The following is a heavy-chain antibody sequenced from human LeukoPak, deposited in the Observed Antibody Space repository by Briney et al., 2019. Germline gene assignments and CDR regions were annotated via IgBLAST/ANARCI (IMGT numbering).Heavy chain of an antibody. J-gene: IGHJ3*02. Sequence: GASVKVSYKASGYTFTSYGISWVRQVPGHGLEWMGWISAYTGNTNYAQNLQGRVTMTTDTSTRTAYMDLRSLRSDDTAVYYCARDLIVGATLAGGHDAFDIWGQGTMVTVSS. CDR3: ARDLIVGATLAGGHDAFDI. D-gene: IGHD1-26*01. CDR1: GYTFTSYG. V-gene: IGHV1-18*01. CDR2: ISAYTGNT.